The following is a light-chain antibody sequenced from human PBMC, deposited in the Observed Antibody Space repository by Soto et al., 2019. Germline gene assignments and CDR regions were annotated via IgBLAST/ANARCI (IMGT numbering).Light chain of an antibody. CDR3: QQHGSSPCT. CDR2: GAS. V-gene: IGKV3-20*01. Sequence: EIVLTQSPGTLSLSPGEGATLSCRASQRVSSSYLAWYQQKPGQAPRLLIYGASSRATGIPDRVSGSGSGTDFSLTISRLEPEDSAVYYCQQHGSSPCTFGPGTKVDIK. J-gene: IGKJ3*01. CDR1: QRVSSSY.